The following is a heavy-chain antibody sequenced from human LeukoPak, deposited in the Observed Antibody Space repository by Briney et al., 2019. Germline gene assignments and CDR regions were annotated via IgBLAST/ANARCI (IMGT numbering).Heavy chain of an antibody. Sequence: SVKVSCKASGGTFSSYAISWVRQAPGQGLEWMGGIIPIFGTANYAQKFQGRVTITADKSTSTAYMELSSLRSEDTAVYYCARSVAVVVPNWFDPWGQGTLVTVSS. D-gene: IGHD2-21*01. CDR2: IIPIFGTA. V-gene: IGHV1-69*06. J-gene: IGHJ5*02. CDR3: ARSVAVVVPNWFDP. CDR1: GGTFSSYA.